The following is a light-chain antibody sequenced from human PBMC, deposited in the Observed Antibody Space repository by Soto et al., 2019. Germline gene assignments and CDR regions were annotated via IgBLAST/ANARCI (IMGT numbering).Light chain of an antibody. J-gene: IGLJ1*01. CDR2: EVN. CDR1: SSDVGAYNY. CDR3: SSYIASNNLRV. V-gene: IGLV2-8*01. Sequence: QSVLAQPPSASGPPGQSVTISCTGTSSDVGAYNYVSWYQQHPGKAPKLILYEVNQRPSGVPDRFSGSKSGNTASLTVSGLQAEDEADYYCSSYIASNNLRVFGTGTKVTVL.